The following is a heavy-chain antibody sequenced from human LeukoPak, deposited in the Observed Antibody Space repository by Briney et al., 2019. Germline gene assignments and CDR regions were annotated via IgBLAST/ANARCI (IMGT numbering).Heavy chain of an antibody. CDR3: ARDRGYSYDFDY. CDR2: IYYSGST. CDR1: GGSVSSGSYY. D-gene: IGHD5-18*01. J-gene: IGHJ4*02. Sequence: SETLSLTCTVSGGSVSSGSYYWSWIRQPPGKGLEWIGYIYYSGSTNYNPSLKSRVTISVDTSKNQFSLKLSSVTAADTAVYYCARDRGYSYDFDYWGQGTLVTVSS. V-gene: IGHV4-61*01.